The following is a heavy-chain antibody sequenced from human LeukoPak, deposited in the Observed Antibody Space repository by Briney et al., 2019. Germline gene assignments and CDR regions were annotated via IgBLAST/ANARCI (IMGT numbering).Heavy chain of an antibody. CDR3: ARDESGGTSCYNY. D-gene: IGHD2-2*01. CDR2: IYPHSDTT. V-gene: IGHV1-46*01. J-gene: IGHJ4*02. Sequence: ASVKVSCKTSGYTFTSYYVHWVRQAPGQGLEYMGVIYPHSDTTSYAQKFQGRVTMTRDTSTSTVYMELSSLRSEDTAVFFCARDESGGTSCYNYWGQGTWSPSPQ. CDR1: GYTFTSYY.